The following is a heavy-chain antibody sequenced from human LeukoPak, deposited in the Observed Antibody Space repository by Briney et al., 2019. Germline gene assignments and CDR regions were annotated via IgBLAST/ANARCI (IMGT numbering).Heavy chain of an antibody. J-gene: IGHJ3*02. CDR3: ARGLNNRKSGRRFDVFEI. CDR2: VYYSGST. Sequence: SETLPLTCPVSGGSISTYYWSWVRQPPGKGLEWIGYVYYSGSTNYNPSLKSRVTISADTSKNQFSLRLSSVTAADTAVYYCARGLNNRKSGRRFDVFEIWGQGTMVTVSS. D-gene: IGHD1-14*01. V-gene: IGHV4-59*01. CDR1: GGSISTYY.